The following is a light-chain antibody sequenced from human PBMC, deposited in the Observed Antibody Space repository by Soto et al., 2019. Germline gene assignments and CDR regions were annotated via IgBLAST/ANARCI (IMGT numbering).Light chain of an antibody. CDR2: RND. CDR1: SSNIESNY. J-gene: IGLJ3*02. CDR3: AAWDDSLSALV. V-gene: IGLV1-47*01. Sequence: QSVLTQPPSASGTPGQRVTISCSGSSSNIESNYVYWYQQLPGSAPKLLIYRNDQRPSGVPARFSGSKSGTSASLAISGLRSEDEADYYCAAWDDSLSALVFGGGTKLTV.